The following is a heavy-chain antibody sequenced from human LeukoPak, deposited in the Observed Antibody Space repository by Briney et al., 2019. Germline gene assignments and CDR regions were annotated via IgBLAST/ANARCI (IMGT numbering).Heavy chain of an antibody. CDR1: GGSISSSSYY. CDR2: IYYSGST. V-gene: IGHV4-39*07. Sequence: PSETLSLTCTVSGGSISSSSYYWGWIRQPPGKGLEWIGSIYYSGSTYYNPSLKSRVTISVDTSKNQFSLKLSSVTAADTAVYYCARGLSSHDAFDIWGQGTMATVSS. CDR3: ARGLSSHDAFDI. J-gene: IGHJ3*02. D-gene: IGHD6-13*01.